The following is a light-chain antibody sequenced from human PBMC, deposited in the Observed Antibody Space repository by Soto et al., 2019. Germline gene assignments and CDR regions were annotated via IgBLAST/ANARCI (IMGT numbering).Light chain of an antibody. V-gene: IGLV2-14*01. CDR2: EVN. CDR1: TSYVCNSKF. J-gene: IGLJ1*01. Sequence: QSLPTHPASLSLAPGQSITISFTGTTSYVCNSKFFSWYQQHPDKAPRLIIYEVNNRPSGVSDRFSCSKSGNTSSLKISGLQTEDAADYYCTSYSRSGAYSVFRTGTKAPV. CDR3: TSYSRSGAYSV.